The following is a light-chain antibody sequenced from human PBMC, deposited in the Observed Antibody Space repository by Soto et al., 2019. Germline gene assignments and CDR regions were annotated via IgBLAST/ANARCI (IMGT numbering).Light chain of an antibody. V-gene: IGKV1-5*03. CDR1: QSINTW. CDR3: QQYNSYPWT. J-gene: IGKJ1*01. Sequence: DIQMTQSPSTLSASVGDRVTITCRASQSINTWLSWFQQKPGKAPKFLIYKASSLASGVPSRFSGSGSGTEFTLTISRLQPDDFATCFCQQYNSYPWTFGQGTKVEIK. CDR2: KAS.